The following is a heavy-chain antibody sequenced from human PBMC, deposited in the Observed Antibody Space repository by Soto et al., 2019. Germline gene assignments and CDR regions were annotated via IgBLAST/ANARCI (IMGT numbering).Heavy chain of an antibody. Sequence: GGSLRLSCAASGFTFSNAWMNWVRQAPGKGLEWVGRIKSKTDGGTTDYATPVKGRSTISRDDSKNTLYLQMNSLKTEDAAVYYCTTDRIAAAGEYYYYGMDVWGQGTTVTVSS. CDR3: TTDRIAAAGEYYYYGMDV. D-gene: IGHD6-13*01. CDR1: GFTFSNAW. V-gene: IGHV3-15*07. J-gene: IGHJ6*02. CDR2: IKSKTDGGTT.